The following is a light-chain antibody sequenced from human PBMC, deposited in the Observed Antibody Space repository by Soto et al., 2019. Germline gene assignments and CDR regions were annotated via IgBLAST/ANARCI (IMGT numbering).Light chain of an antibody. CDR3: AAWDDSLKAL. CDR1: FSNIGDNA. Sequence: QSVLTQPPSLSATPGQRVNISCSGSFSNIGDNAVNWYQQLPGAAPKLLIYLNGQRPSGVPDRFSGSKSGTSTFLAISGLQSEDEADYYWAAWDDSLKALFGTGTKV. CDR2: LNG. V-gene: IGLV1-44*01. J-gene: IGLJ1*01.